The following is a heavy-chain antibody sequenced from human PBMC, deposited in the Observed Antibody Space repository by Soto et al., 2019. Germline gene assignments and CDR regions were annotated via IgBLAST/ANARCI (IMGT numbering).Heavy chain of an antibody. Sequence: PSETLSLTCTVSGGSISSGDYYWSWIRQPPGKGLEWIGYIYYSGSTNYNPSLKSRVTISIDTSKNQFSLRLSSVTTADTAVYYCAKERWPKIAWGQGILVTVSS. J-gene: IGHJ4*02. CDR2: IYYSGST. CDR1: GGSISSGDYY. V-gene: IGHV4-61*08. D-gene: IGHD2-15*01. CDR3: AKERWPKIA.